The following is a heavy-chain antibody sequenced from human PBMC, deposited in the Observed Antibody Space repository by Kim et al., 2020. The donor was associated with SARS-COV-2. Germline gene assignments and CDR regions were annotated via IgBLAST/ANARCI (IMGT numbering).Heavy chain of an antibody. CDR1: GYTFTSYY. D-gene: IGHD6-13*01. V-gene: IGHV1-46*01. J-gene: IGHJ3*02. Sequence: ASVKVSCKASGYTFTSYYMHWVRQAPGQGLEWMGIINPSGGSTSYAQKFQGRVTMTRDTSTSTVYMELSSLRSEDTAVYYCASIYSSSWYIGDAFDMGPRDNGHRLF. CDR2: INPSGGST. CDR3: ASIYSSSWYIGDAFD.